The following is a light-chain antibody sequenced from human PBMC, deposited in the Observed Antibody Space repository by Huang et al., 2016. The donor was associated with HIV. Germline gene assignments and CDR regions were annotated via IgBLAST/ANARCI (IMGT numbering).Light chain of an antibody. CDR3: MQSLRIPWT. Sequence: DIVMTQSPLSLPVTPGEPASISCRSSQSLLHSNGYNFLDWYLQKQGQSPQLLIYLGYNRASGVPDRFSGSGSGTDFTLKISKVEAEDVGVYYCMQSLRIPWTFGQGTKVEI. J-gene: IGKJ1*01. CDR2: LGY. V-gene: IGKV2-28*01. CDR1: QSLLHSNGYNF.